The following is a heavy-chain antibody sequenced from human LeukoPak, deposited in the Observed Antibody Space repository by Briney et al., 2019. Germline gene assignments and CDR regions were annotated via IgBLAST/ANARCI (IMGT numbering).Heavy chain of an antibody. D-gene: IGHD5-18*01. J-gene: IGHJ4*02. CDR3: ARESGGSRGYSYGFDY. Sequence: SETLSLTCAVYGGSFSGYHWSWIRQPPGKGLEWIGEINHSGSTNYNPSLKSRVTISVDTSKNQFSLKLSSETAADTAVYYCARESGGSRGYSYGFDYWGQGTLVTVSS. CDR1: GGSFSGYH. CDR2: INHSGST. V-gene: IGHV4-34*01.